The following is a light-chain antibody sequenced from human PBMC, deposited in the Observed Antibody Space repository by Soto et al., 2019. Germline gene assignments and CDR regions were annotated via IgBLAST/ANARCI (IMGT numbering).Light chain of an antibody. V-gene: IGLV1-44*01. CDR1: SSNIGLND. Sequence: QSVLTQPPSASGTPGQTVTISCSGSSSNIGLNDVHWYRQLSGTAPQILIYDTNQQATGVPDRFSGSRAGTSASLAIHGLQSEDEADYHCAAWDDSLNGRVFGGGTKVTV. J-gene: IGLJ3*02. CDR3: AAWDDSLNGRV. CDR2: DTN.